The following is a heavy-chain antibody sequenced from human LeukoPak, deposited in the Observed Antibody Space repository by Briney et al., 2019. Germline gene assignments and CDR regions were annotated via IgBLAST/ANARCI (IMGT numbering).Heavy chain of an antibody. CDR1: GYTVTGYY. Sequence: ASVKVSCKASGYTVTGYYMHWMRQSPGQWLEWMVWINPNSGGTNYAQKFQGRVTMTRDTSISTAYMELSRLRSDDTAVYYCARSSTSCCYYYYYYMDVWGKGTTVTVSS. CDR2: INPNSGGT. D-gene: IGHD2-2*01. V-gene: IGHV1-2*02. CDR3: ARSSTSCCYYYYYYMDV. J-gene: IGHJ6*03.